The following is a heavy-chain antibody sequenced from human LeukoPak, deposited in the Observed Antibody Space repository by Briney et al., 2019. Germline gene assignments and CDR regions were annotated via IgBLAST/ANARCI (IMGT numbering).Heavy chain of an antibody. Sequence: GGSLRLSCAASGFTFSSYGMHWVRQAPGKGLEWVAVISYDGSNKYYADSVKGRFTISRDNSKNTLYLQMNSLRAEDTAVYYCGKNRYSGSLSPFDIWGQGTMVTVSS. D-gene: IGHD1-26*01. CDR2: ISYDGSNK. CDR3: GKNRYSGSLSPFDI. V-gene: IGHV3-30*18. CDR1: GFTFSSYG. J-gene: IGHJ3*02.